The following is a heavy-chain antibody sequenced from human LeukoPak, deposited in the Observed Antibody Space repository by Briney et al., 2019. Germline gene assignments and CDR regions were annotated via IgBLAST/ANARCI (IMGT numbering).Heavy chain of an antibody. CDR2: ISAYNGNT. J-gene: IGHJ6*02. D-gene: IGHD1-26*01. V-gene: IGHV1-18*01. CDR3: ARDDGWELRWGYYYGMDV. Sequence: ASVKVSCKASGYTFTSYGISWVRQAPGQGLEWMGWISAYNGNTNYAQKLQGRVTMTTDTSTSTAYMELRSLRSDDTAVYYCARDDGWELRWGYYYGMDVWGQGTTVTVSS. CDR1: GYTFTSYG.